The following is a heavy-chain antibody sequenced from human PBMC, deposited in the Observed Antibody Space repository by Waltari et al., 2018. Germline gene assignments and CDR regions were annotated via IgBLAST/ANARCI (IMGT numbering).Heavy chain of an antibody. CDR2: VNPNSWNS. Sequence: QVQLVQSGAEVKKPGASVKVSCKASGYTFRNYDITWVRQAPGQGLEWLGWVNPNSWNSNTGQRFRGRDAMTTDTAVNTAHMELSSLTSEDTAVYYCARAIRNELLSDFWGQGTLVAVSS. J-gene: IGHJ4*02. CDR3: ARAIRNELLSDF. CDR1: GYTFRNYD. D-gene: IGHD1-1*01. V-gene: IGHV1-8*02.